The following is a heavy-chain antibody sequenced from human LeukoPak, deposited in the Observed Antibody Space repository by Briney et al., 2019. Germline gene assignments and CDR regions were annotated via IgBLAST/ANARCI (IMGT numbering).Heavy chain of an antibody. J-gene: IGHJ5*02. Sequence: PGGSLRLSCAASGLTFYTYAMRWVRQARGKGGEWGSAISDTGGSPYYPDSVKGPFTISRDNSSNPLYLQMDSLRAEDTAVYYCAKQDPSTSGWYPWGQGTLVTVSS. CDR2: ISDTGGSP. CDR3: AKQDPSTSGWYP. V-gene: IGHV3-23*01. CDR1: GLTFYTYA. D-gene: IGHD6-19*01.